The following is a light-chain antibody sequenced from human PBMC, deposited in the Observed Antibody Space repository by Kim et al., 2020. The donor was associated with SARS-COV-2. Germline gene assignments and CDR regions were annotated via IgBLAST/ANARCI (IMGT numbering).Light chain of an antibody. Sequence: SQGQTARITCSGDKLGDKYACWYQQKPGQSPVLVIYQDSKRPSGIPERFSGSNSGNTATLTISGTQAMDEADYYCQAWDSSTADVVFGGGTQLTVL. CDR1: KLGDKY. CDR2: QDS. V-gene: IGLV3-1*01. CDR3: QAWDSSTADVV. J-gene: IGLJ2*01.